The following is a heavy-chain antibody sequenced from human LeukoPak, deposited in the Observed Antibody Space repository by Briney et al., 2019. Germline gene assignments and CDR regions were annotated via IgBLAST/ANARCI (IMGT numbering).Heavy chain of an antibody. CDR2: IYTGGTT. V-gene: IGHV3-23*03. D-gene: IGHD2-21*02. CDR1: GFTFSSYA. J-gene: IGHJ4*02. CDR3: ARCRGDCPIDY. Sequence: GGSLRLSCAASGFTFSSYAMSWVRQAPGKGLEWVSLIYTGGTTYYADSVKGRFTISRDNSKNTVYLQMNSLRAGGTAVYYCARCRGDCPIDYWGQGTLVTVSS.